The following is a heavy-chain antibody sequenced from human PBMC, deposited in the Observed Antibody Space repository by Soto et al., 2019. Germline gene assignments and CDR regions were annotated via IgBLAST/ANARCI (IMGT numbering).Heavy chain of an antibody. CDR3: AREILRYFDWLSPAGVFDY. CDR2: INHSGST. V-gene: IGHV4-34*01. D-gene: IGHD3-9*01. CDR1: GGSFSGYY. J-gene: IGHJ4*02. Sequence: SETLSLTCAVYGGSFSGYYWSWIRQPPGKGLEWIGEINHSGSTNYNPSLKSRVTISVDTSKNQFSLKLSSVTAADTAVYYCAREILRYFDWLSPAGVFDYWGQGTLVTVSS.